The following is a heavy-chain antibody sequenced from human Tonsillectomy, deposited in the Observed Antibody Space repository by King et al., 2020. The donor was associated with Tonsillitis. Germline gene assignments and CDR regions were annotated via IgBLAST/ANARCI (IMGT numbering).Heavy chain of an antibody. CDR3: ARESSLNWNDPRYFDY. J-gene: IGHJ4*02. D-gene: IGHD1-20*01. V-gene: IGHV3-30-3*01. Sequence: VQLVESGGGVVQPGRSLRLSCAASGFTFSSYAMHWVRQAPGKGLEWVAVISYDGSNKYYADSVKGRFTISRDNSKNTLYLQMNSLRAEDTAVYYCARESSLNWNDPRYFDYWGQGTLVTVSS. CDR1: GFTFSSYA. CDR2: ISYDGSNK.